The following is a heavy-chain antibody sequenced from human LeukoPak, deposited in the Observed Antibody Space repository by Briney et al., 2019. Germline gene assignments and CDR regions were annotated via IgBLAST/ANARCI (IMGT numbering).Heavy chain of an antibody. CDR1: GFIFSTHS. J-gene: IGHJ4*02. V-gene: IGHV3-30-3*01. D-gene: IGHD1-26*01. CDR3: ARAPWGVGATPPY. CDR2: ISYDGSNK. Sequence: PGGSLRLSCAASGFIFSTHSMYWVRQAPGKGLEWVAVISYDGSNKNYADSVKGRFTISRDNSKSTLYLHMDSLRTDDTAMYYCARAPWGVGATPPYWGQGTLVTVSS.